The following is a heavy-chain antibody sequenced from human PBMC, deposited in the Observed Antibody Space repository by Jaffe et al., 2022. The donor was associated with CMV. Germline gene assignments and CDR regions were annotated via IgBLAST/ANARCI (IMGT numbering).Heavy chain of an antibody. D-gene: IGHD5-12*01. CDR2: IWFDGSNK. V-gene: IGHV3-33*01. CDR1: GFTFSNYA. J-gene: IGHJ3*02. CDR3: ARAKMSNGWLPDAFDI. Sequence: QVQLVESGGGVVQPGRSLRLSCAASGFTFSNYAMHWVRQTPGKGLEWVAVIWFDGSNKYYGDSVKGRFTISRDNSKNTLYLQMNSLRAEDTAVYYCARAKMSNGWLPDAFDIWGQGTMVTVSS.